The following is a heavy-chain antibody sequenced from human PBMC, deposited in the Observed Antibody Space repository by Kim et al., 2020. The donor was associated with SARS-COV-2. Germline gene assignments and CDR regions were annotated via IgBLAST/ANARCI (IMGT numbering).Heavy chain of an antibody. J-gene: IGHJ5*02. CDR1: GGSISSSSYY. CDR3: AREGGTMIVVVITGWFDP. V-gene: IGHV4-39*07. D-gene: IGHD3-22*01. Sequence: SETLSLTCTVSGGSISSSSYYWGWIRQPPGKGLEWIGSIYYSGSTYYNPSLKSRVTISVDTSKNQFSLKPSSVTAADTAVYYCAREGGTMIVVVITGWFDPWGQGTLVTVSS. CDR2: IYYSGST.